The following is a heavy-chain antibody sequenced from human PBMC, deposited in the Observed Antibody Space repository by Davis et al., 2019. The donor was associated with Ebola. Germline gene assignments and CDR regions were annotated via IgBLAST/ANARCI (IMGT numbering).Heavy chain of an antibody. Sequence: PSETLSLTCAISGDSVSMKSAGWNWIRQSPSRGLEWLGRTYYNSKWYSDYAVSVKSRITINPDTSKNQFSLQLNSVTPEDTALYYCARGWLRAGMDVWGEGTTVTVSS. D-gene: IGHD5-18*01. V-gene: IGHV6-1*01. CDR1: GDSVSMKSAG. J-gene: IGHJ6*04. CDR3: ARGWLRAGMDV. CDR2: TYYNSKWYS.